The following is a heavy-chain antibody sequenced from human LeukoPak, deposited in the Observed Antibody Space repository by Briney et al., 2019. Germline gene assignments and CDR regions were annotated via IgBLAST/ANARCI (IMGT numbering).Heavy chain of an antibody. D-gene: IGHD1-7*01. CDR1: GFTFSSYG. CDR3: AKDRQPGTTPVGWFAP. J-gene: IGHJ5*02. CDR2: IWYDGSNK. Sequence: GGSLRLSCAASGFTFSSYGMHWVRQAPGKGLEWVAVIWYDGSNKYYADSVKGRFTISRDNSKNTLYLQMNSLRAEDTAVYYCAKDRQPGTTPVGWFAPWARETLVTVSS. V-gene: IGHV3-33*06.